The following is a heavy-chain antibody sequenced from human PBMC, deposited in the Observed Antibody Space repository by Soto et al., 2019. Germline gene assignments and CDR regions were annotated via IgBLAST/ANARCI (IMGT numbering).Heavy chain of an antibody. V-gene: IGHV3-9*01. D-gene: IGHD3-16*01. CDR2: ISWNSGSI. CDR1: GFTFDDYA. J-gene: IGHJ6*03. Sequence: EVQLVESGGGLVQPGRSLRLSCAASGFTFDDYAMHWVRQAPGKGLEWVSGISWNSGSIGYADSVKGRFTISRDNAKNSLYLQMNSLRAEDTALYYCAKDSGAVFGFGLYYYMDVWGKVTTVTVSS. CDR3: AKDSGAVFGFGLYYYMDV.